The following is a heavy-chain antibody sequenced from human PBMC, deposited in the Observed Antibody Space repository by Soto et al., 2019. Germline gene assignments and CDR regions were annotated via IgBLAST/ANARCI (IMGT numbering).Heavy chain of an antibody. D-gene: IGHD3-16*01. CDR3: ARLYHHDGYARSAGDFDY. CDR2: IYPVDSDT. CDR1: GYRFTSYW. V-gene: IGHV5-51*01. J-gene: IGHJ4*02. Sequence: GESLKISCKGSGYRFTSYWIGWVRQMPGKGLEWMGIIYPVDSDTRYSPSFQGQVTISADESINTAYLQWSSLKASDTAMYYCARLYHHDGYARSAGDFDYWGQGTQVTVSS.